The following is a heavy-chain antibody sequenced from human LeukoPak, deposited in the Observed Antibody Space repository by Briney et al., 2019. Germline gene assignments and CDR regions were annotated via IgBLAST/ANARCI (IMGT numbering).Heavy chain of an antibody. CDR3: ARGAGAAAGQYYYYYYMDV. Sequence: SMKVSCKASGGTFSSYAISWVRQAPGQGLEWMGGIIPIFGTANYAQKFQGRVTITTDESTSTAYMELSSLRSEDTAVYYCARGAGAAAGQYYYYYYMDVWGKGTTVTVSS. CDR2: IIPIFGTA. D-gene: IGHD6-13*01. V-gene: IGHV1-69*05. CDR1: GGTFSSYA. J-gene: IGHJ6*03.